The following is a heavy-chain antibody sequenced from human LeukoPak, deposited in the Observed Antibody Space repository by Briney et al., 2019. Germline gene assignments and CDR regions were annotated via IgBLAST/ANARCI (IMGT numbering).Heavy chain of an antibody. D-gene: IGHD3-10*01. CDR2: ISNDGVT. J-gene: IGHJ4*02. V-gene: IGHV3-53*01. CDR1: EFTFDDYA. CDR3: GGSGSYYTPSYY. Sequence: GGSLRLSCAAPEFTFDDYAMHWVRQAPGRGLEWVSVISNDGVTDYADSVKGRFTISRDDSNDTVFLQMSSLRPEDTAVYYCGGSGSYYTPSYYWGQGTLVTVSS.